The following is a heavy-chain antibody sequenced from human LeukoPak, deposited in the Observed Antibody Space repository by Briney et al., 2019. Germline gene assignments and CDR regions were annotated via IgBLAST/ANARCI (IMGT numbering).Heavy chain of an antibody. Sequence: PGGSLRLSCAASGFTFSSYGMHWVRQAPGKGLEWVAFIRYDGSNKYYADPVKGRFTISRDNSKNTLYLQMNSLRAEDTAVYYCAKDRAAPDAFDIWGQGTMVTVSS. J-gene: IGHJ3*02. V-gene: IGHV3-30*02. CDR2: IRYDGSNK. CDR1: GFTFSSYG. CDR3: AKDRAAPDAFDI.